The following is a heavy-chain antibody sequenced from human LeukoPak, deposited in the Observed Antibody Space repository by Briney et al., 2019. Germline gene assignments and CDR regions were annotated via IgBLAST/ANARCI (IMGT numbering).Heavy chain of an antibody. J-gene: IGHJ4*02. CDR1: GFTFSSYG. CDR2: IRYDGSNK. Sequence: PGGSLTLSCAVYGFTFSSYGMRWVRQAPGKGREWVAFIRYDGSNKYYAETVKGRFTISRDNSKNTLYLQMNSLRAEDTAVYYCAKGTTNFDYWGQGTLVTVSS. D-gene: IGHD1-1*01. CDR3: AKGTTNFDY. V-gene: IGHV3-30*02.